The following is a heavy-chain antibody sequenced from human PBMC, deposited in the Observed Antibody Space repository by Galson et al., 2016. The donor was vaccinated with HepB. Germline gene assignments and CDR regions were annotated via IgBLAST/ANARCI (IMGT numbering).Heavy chain of an antibody. CDR2: IYSGGST. CDR3: ARDRGYYDSSGYLNWFDP. D-gene: IGHD3-22*01. V-gene: IGHV3-66*01. Sequence: SLRLSCAASGFTVSSNYMSWVRQAPGKGLEWVSVIYSGGSTYYADSVQGRFTIPRENSNNTLYLQMNSLRAEDKAVYYCARDRGYYDSSGYLNWFDPWGQGTLVTVSS. J-gene: IGHJ5*02. CDR1: GFTVSSNY.